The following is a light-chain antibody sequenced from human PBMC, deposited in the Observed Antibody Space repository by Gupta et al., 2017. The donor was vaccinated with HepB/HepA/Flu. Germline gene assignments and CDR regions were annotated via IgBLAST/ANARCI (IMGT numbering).Light chain of an antibody. Sequence: DIQMPQSPSSLSASVGDRVTITCRASQSISTYLNWYQQKPGKAPKLLIYASSSLQSGVPSRFSGSGSGTDFTLTISSLQPEDFATYYCQQTYRVPLTFGGGTKVDIK. CDR3: QQTYRVPLT. V-gene: IGKV1-39*01. CDR1: QSISTY. J-gene: IGKJ4*01. CDR2: ASS.